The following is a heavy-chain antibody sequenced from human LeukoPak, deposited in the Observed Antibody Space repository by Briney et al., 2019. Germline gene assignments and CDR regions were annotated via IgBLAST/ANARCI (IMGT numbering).Heavy chain of an antibody. D-gene: IGHD6-19*01. J-gene: IGHJ4*02. V-gene: IGHV3-21*01. CDR3: ARDLRGVLKQWLFTFDY. CDR1: GFTFSSYS. CDR2: ISSSSSYI. Sequence: GGSLRLSCAASGFTFSSYSMNWVRQAPGKGLEWVSSISSSSSYIYYADSVKGRFTISRDNAKNSLYLQMNSLRAEDTAVYYCARDLRGVLKQWLFTFDYWGQGTLVTVSS.